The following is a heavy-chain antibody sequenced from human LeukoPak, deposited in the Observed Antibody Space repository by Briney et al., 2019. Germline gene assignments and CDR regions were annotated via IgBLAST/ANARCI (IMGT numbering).Heavy chain of an antibody. J-gene: IGHJ4*02. CDR3: ASSFKWLLSPNFDY. CDR1: AGSFSGYY. D-gene: IGHD5-24*01. Sequence: SETLSLTCAVYAGSFSGYYWSWIRQPPGRGMEWIGEINHSGSTNYNPSLKSRVTISVDTSKTQFSLKLSSVTAADTAVYYCASSFKWLLSPNFDYWGQGTLVTVSS. CDR2: INHSGST. V-gene: IGHV4-34*01.